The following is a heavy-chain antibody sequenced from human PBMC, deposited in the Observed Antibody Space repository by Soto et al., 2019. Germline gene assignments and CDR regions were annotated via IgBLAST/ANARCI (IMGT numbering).Heavy chain of an antibody. CDR1: GFTVSSNY. CDR2: IYSGGST. Sequence: EVQLVESGGGLIQPGGSLRLSCAASGFTVSSNYMSWVRQAPGKGLEWVSVIYSGGSTYYADSVKGRFTISRDNSKNTVYLQMNSLRAEGTAVYYCASLTYTVTKRGVWGQGTLVTVSS. D-gene: IGHD4-17*01. V-gene: IGHV3-53*01. J-gene: IGHJ4*02. CDR3: ASLTYTVTKRGV.